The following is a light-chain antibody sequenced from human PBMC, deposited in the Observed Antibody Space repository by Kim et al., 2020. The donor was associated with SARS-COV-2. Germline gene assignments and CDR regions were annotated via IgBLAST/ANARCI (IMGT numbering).Light chain of an antibody. CDR2: AAS. CDR3: QQANSFPRVS. CDR1: QDISRW. V-gene: IGKV1-12*01. J-gene: IGKJ5*01. Sequence: SVGDRVTITCRASQDISRWLAWYQQKPGKAPKLLIYAASNLHGGGPSRFSGSGSGTDFTLTITSLQPEDFATYYCQQANSFPRVSFGQGTRLEIK.